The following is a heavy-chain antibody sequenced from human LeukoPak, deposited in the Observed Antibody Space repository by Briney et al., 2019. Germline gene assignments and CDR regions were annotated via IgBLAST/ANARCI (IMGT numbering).Heavy chain of an antibody. J-gene: IGHJ4*02. Sequence: PGGSLRLSCAASGFTVSSNYMSWVRQAPGKGLEWVSAISGSGGSTYYADSVKGRFTISRDNSKNTLYLQMKSLRAEDTAVYYCAKTGGIAAAHWGQGTLVTVSS. CDR3: AKTGGIAAAH. D-gene: IGHD6-13*01. CDR2: ISGSGGST. V-gene: IGHV3-23*01. CDR1: GFTVSSNY.